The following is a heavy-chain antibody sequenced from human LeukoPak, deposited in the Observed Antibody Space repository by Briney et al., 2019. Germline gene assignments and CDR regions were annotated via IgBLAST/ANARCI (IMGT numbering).Heavy chain of an antibody. V-gene: IGHV3-30*04. CDR3: ASRGIAAAGTLFDY. Sequence: GRSLRLSCAASGFTFSSYAMHWVRQAPGKGLEWVAVISYDGSNKYYADSVKGRFTISRDNSKNTLYLQMNGLRAEDTAVYYCASRGIAAAGTLFDYWGQGTLVTVSS. CDR2: ISYDGSNK. J-gene: IGHJ4*02. CDR1: GFTFSSYA. D-gene: IGHD6-13*01.